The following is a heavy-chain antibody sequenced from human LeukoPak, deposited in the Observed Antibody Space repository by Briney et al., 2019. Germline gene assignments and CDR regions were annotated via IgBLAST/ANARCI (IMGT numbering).Heavy chain of an antibody. Sequence: GGSLRLSCAASGFPFNNHHMNWVRQAPGKGLEWLSYMSGGGRTFYADSVKGRITVSRDNAQNSLYLHMNSLRDEDTAVYYCARSVGGTAADLDYWGQGTLVTVSS. CDR2: MSGGGRT. D-gene: IGHD1-26*01. J-gene: IGHJ4*02. CDR1: GFPFNNHH. V-gene: IGHV3-48*02. CDR3: ARSVGGTAADLDY.